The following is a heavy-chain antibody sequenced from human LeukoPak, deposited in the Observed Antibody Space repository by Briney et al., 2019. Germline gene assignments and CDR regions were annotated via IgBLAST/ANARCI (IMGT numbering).Heavy chain of an antibody. J-gene: IGHJ4*02. D-gene: IGHD3-16*01. Sequence: PGGSLRLSCAASGFTFSNYAMHWVRQAPGKGLEWVAVVSNDGSNKYSADSVKGRFTISRDNSRNTLYLQMNSLRAEDTAVYYCAKVPLSQSTFGYWGQGTLVTVSS. CDR2: VSNDGSNK. V-gene: IGHV3-30*18. CDR3: AKVPLSQSTFGY. CDR1: GFTFSNYA.